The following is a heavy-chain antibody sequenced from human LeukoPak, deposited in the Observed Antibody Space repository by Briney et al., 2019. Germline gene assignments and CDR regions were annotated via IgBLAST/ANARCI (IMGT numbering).Heavy chain of an antibody. CDR2: INTDGTTT. J-gene: IGHJ4*02. CDR3: VRDGHGESGSY. D-gene: IGHD2-21*01. V-gene: IGHV3-74*01. Sequence: GGSLRLSCAASGFTFSSYWMHWVRQDPGKGLVWVSRINTDGTTTVYADSVRGRFTISRDNAKNTLYLQMNSLRGEDTAVYYCVRDGHGESGSYWGQGTLVTVSS. CDR1: GFTFSSYW.